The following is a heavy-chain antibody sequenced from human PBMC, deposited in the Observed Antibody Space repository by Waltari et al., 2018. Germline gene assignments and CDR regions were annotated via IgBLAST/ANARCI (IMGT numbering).Heavy chain of an antibody. CDR1: GYSISSGYY. CDR3: ARDWYSSSSLDY. D-gene: IGHD6-6*01. Sequence: QVQLQESGPGLVKPSETLSLTCTVSGYSISSGYYWGWIRQPPGKGLEWIGSIYHSGSTYYNPSLKSRVTISVDTSKNQFSLKLSSVTAADTAVYYCARDWYSSSSLDYWGQGTLVTVSS. V-gene: IGHV4-38-2*02. J-gene: IGHJ4*02. CDR2: IYHSGST.